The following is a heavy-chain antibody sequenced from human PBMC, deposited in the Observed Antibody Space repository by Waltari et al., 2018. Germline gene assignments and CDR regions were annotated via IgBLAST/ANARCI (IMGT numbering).Heavy chain of an antibody. D-gene: IGHD1-26*01. CDR1: ALTFSHHA. CDR3: GRAASGTYSPDY. CDR2: IRSEESHN. Sequence: EVHLVESGGGLVQPGGSLTLSCAGSALTFSHHAFHTARQTPGKGLDSVSRIRSEESHNTYGDSLKGRFIISRDNAKNTVYLQMTSLTLDDTAMYYCGRAASGTYSPDYWGRGTLVTVSS. J-gene: IGHJ4*02. V-gene: IGHV3-74*03.